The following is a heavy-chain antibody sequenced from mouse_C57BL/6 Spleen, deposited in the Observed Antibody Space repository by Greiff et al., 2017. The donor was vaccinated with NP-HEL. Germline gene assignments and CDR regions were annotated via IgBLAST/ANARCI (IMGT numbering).Heavy chain of an antibody. CDR2: ISNGGGST. Sequence: VQLKESGGGLVQPGGSLKLSCAASGFTFSDYYMYWVRQTPEKRLEWVAYISNGGGSTYYPDTVKGRFTISRDNAKNTLYLQMSGLKAEDTAMYYRARGRDDGNKRAWFAYWGQGTLVTVSA. D-gene: IGHD2-3*01. J-gene: IGHJ3*01. CDR1: GFTFSDYY. V-gene: IGHV5-12*01. CDR3: ARGRDDGNKRAWFAY.